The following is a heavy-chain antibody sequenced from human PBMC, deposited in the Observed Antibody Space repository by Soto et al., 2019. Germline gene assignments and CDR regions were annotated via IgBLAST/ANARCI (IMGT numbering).Heavy chain of an antibody. Sequence: SETLSLTCAVYGGSFSGYYWSWIRQPPGKGLEWIGEINHSGSTNYNPSLKSRVTISVDTSKNQFSLKLSSVTAADTAVYYCARTQQQLSWFDPWGQGTLVTVSS. CDR2: INHSGST. CDR3: ARTQQQLSWFDP. V-gene: IGHV4-34*01. J-gene: IGHJ5*02. CDR1: GGSFSGYY. D-gene: IGHD6-13*01.